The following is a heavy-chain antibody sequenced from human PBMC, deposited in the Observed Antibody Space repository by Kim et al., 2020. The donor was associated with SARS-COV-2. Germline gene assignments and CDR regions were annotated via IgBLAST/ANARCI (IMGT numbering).Heavy chain of an antibody. D-gene: IGHD6-13*01. J-gene: IGHJ5*02. Sequence: AEKFRGRVTMTRDTSTSTVYMELSSRRSEDTAVYYCARIIAAAGYNWFDPWGQGTLVTVSS. CDR3: ARIIAAAGYNWFDP. V-gene: IGHV1-46*01.